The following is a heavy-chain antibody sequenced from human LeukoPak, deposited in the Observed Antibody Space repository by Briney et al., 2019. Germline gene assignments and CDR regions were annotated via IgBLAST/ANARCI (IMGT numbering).Heavy chain of an antibody. V-gene: IGHV5-51*01. CDR2: IYPAYSDT. CDR1: GYSFTSYW. CDR3: PRCGGDCFSHSFAY. J-gene: IGHJ4*02. Sequence: GESLKFSCKGSGYSFTSYWIRWVRQMPGQGLEWMGIIYPAYSDTRYSPPFQGQPTLPADKSIRNPYLPWTRLEDSHTAMYYFPRCGGDCFSHSFAYGGQGSLVTVSS. D-gene: IGHD2-21*02.